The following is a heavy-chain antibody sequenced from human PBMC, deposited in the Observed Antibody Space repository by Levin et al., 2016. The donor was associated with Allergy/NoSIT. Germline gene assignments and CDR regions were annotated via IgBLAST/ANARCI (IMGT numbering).Heavy chain of an antibody. J-gene: IGHJ6*02. D-gene: IGHD4-17*01. Sequence: GGSLRLSCVASGFTFGQYGMNWVRQAPGKGLEWVSAISSTGAKTHYAPNVEGRFTISRDTAKNTVYLQMDSLRVGDTAIYFCAKGDGHGDRGFYYHGMDVWGQGTVVTVSS. CDR3: AKGDGHGDRGFYYHGMDV. V-gene: IGHV3-23*01. CDR1: GFTFGQYG. CDR2: ISSTGAKT.